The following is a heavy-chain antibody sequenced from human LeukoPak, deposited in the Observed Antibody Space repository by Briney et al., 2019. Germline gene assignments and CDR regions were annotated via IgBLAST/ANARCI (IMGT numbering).Heavy chain of an antibody. CDR1: GGPISSYY. V-gene: IGHV4-59*01. J-gene: IGHJ2*01. D-gene: IGHD3-10*01. CDR3: ARDRDYYGSEWYFDL. Sequence: SETLSLTCTVSGGPISSYYWSWIRQPPGKGLEWIGYIYYSGSTNYNPSLKSRVTISVDTSKNQFSLKLSSVTAADTAVYYCARDRDYYGSEWYFDLWGRGTLVTVSS. CDR2: IYYSGST.